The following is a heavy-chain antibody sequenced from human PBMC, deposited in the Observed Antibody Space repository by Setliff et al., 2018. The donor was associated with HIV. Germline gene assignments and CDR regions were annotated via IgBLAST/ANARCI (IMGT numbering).Heavy chain of an antibody. D-gene: IGHD5-12*01. J-gene: IGHJ4*02. V-gene: IGHV1-18*01. Sequence: ASVKVSCKASGYTFTSFGISWVRQAPGQGLEWMGRISAYNGNTDHAQRLQGRVTMTTDTSTRTACMELRSLRSDDTAVYYCARTSKVATIAVYYFDYWGQGTLVTVSS. CDR1: GYTFTSFG. CDR3: ARTSKVATIAVYYFDY. CDR2: ISAYNGNT.